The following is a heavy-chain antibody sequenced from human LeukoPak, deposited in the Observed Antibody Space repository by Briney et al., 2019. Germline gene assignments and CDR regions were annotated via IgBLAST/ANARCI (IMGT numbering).Heavy chain of an antibody. CDR3: ARAKQSGGFDY. V-gene: IGHV4-61*02. CDR1: GGSISSGSYY. D-gene: IGHD6-25*01. CDR2: IYTSGST. Sequence: SQTLSLTCTVSGGSISSGSYYWSWIRQPAGKGLEWIGRIYTSGSTNYNPSLKSRVTISVDTSKNQISLKLSSVTAADTAVYYCARAKQSGGFDYWGQGTLVTVSS. J-gene: IGHJ4*02.